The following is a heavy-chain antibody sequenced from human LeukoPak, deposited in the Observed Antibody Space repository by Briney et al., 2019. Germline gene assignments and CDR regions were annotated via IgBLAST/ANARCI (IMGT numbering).Heavy chain of an antibody. CDR1: GYTFTSYG. CDR3: ARDRRVGYDSRYLGY. V-gene: IGHV1-18*01. CDR2: ISAYNGNT. Sequence: ASVKVSCKASGYTFTSYGISWARQAPGQGLEWMGWISAYNGNTNYAQKPQGRVTMTTDTSTSTAYMELRSLRSDDTAVYYCARDRRVGYDSRYLGYWGQGTLVTVSS. J-gene: IGHJ4*02. D-gene: IGHD3-22*01.